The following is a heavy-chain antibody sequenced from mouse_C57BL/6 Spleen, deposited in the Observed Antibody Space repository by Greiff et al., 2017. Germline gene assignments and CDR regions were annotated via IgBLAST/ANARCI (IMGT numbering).Heavy chain of an antibody. V-gene: IGHV1-62-2*01. CDR2: FYPGSGSI. Sequence: VQLKESGAELVKPGASVKLSCKASGYTFTEYTIHWVKQRSGQGLEWIGWFYPGSGSIKYNEKFKDKATLTADKSSSTVYMELSRLTSEDSAVYVCARHEEGLYYFDFWGKGTTLTVSS. CDR3: ARHEEGLYYFDF. J-gene: IGHJ2*01. CDR1: GYTFTEYT.